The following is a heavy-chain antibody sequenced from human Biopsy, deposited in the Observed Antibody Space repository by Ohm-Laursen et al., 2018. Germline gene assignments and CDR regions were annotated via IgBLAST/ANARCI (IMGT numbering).Heavy chain of an antibody. J-gene: IGHJ4*02. CDR2: IIAVSGLV. CDR3: ATPFQYYDSWGGYPPFDH. Sequence: SVKVSCKVSGYTFTNYYMHWVRQAPGEGLEWMGGIIAVSGLVNYAPKFQGRVSITADKSTTTAYMELSNLKSEDTAVYYCATPFQYYDSWGGYPPFDHWGQGTLVTVSS. CDR1: GYTFTNYY. V-gene: IGHV1-69*10. D-gene: IGHD3-3*01.